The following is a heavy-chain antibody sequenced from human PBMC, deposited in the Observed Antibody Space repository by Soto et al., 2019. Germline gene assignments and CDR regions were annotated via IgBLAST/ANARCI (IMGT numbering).Heavy chain of an antibody. V-gene: IGHV3-49*03. CDR1: GFTFGDYA. J-gene: IGHJ6*02. D-gene: IGHD2-2*02. CDR3: TRGVGYCSSTSCYTGREPEDYYYGMDV. Sequence: GGSLRLSCTASGFTFGDYAMSWFRQAPGKGLEWVGFIRSKAYGGTTEYAASVKGRFTISRDDSKSIAYLQMNSLKTEDTAVYYCTRGVGYCSSTSCYTGREPEDYYYGMDVWGQGTTVTVSS. CDR2: IRSKAYGGTT.